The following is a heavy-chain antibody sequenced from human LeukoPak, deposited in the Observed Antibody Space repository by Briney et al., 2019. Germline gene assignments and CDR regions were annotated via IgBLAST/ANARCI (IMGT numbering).Heavy chain of an antibody. CDR1: GFTVNSNY. CDR3: AKDSGWYQGLDY. V-gene: IGHV3-23*01. CDR2: ISGSGGST. Sequence: PGGSLRLSCAASGFTVNSNYLSWVRQAPGKGLEWVSAISGSGGSTYYADSVKGRFTISRDNSKNTLYLQMNSLRAEDTAVYYCAKDSGWYQGLDYWGQGTLVTVSS. J-gene: IGHJ4*02. D-gene: IGHD6-19*01.